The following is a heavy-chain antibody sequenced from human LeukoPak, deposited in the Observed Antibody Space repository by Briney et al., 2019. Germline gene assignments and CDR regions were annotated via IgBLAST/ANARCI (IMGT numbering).Heavy chain of an antibody. CDR2: ISSNGGST. J-gene: IGHJ4*02. V-gene: IGHV3-64*04. Sequence: GGSLRLSCSASGFTFSSYAMHWVRQAPGKGLEYVSAISSNGGSTYYADSVKGRFTISRDNAKNSLYLQMNSLRAEDTAIYYCARDLIAAAGIDHWGQGTLVTVSS. CDR1: GFTFSSYA. CDR3: ARDLIAAAGIDH. D-gene: IGHD6-13*01.